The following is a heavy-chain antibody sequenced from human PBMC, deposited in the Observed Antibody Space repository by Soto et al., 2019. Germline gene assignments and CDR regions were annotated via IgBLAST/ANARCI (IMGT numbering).Heavy chain of an antibody. D-gene: IGHD5-12*01. Sequence: GGSLRFSCAASGFTFSSYAMSWVRQAPGKGLEWVSAISGSGGSTYYADSVKGRFTISRDNSKNTLYLQMNSLRAEDTAVYYCAKPIVPTIDYFDYWGQGTLVTVSS. CDR2: ISGSGGST. CDR3: AKPIVPTIDYFDY. J-gene: IGHJ4*02. CDR1: GFTFSSYA. V-gene: IGHV3-23*01.